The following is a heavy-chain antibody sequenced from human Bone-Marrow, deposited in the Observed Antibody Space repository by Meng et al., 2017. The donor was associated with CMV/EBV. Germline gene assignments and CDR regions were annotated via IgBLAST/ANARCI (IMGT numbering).Heavy chain of an antibody. CDR1: GFSVSNMY. Sequence: GESLKISCAASGFSVSNMYMSWVRQAPGKGPEWVSFTYPGGTTYYTDSVKGRFTISRDNSKNTLYLQMSSLRAEDTAVYYCAKVGTMILLYYFDYWGQGTLVTVSS. D-gene: IGHD3-22*01. CDR3: AKVGTMILLYYFDY. CDR2: TYPGGTT. V-gene: IGHV3-53*01. J-gene: IGHJ4*02.